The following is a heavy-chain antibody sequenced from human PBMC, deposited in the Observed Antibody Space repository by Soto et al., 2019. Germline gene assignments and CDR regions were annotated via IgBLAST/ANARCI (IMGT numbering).Heavy chain of an antibody. CDR1: GYTFTSYG. V-gene: IGHV1-18*01. J-gene: IGHJ6*02. CDR3: ARVGYSSSSSTLYYYYGMDV. Sequence: ASVKVSCKASGYTFTSYGISWVRQAPGQGLEWMGWISAYNGNTNYAQKLQGRVTMTTDTSTSTAYMELRSLRSDDTAVYYCARVGYSSSSSTLYYYYGMDVWGQGTTVTSP. CDR2: ISAYNGNT. D-gene: IGHD6-6*01.